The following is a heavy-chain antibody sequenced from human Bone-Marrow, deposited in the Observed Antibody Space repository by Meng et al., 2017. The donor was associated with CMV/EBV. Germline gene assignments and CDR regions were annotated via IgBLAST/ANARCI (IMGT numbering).Heavy chain of an antibody. CDR2: IYYSGGT. D-gene: IGHD3-3*01. CDR1: GGSVSSGSYY. V-gene: IGHV4-61*01. Sequence: SETLSLTCTVSGGSVSSGSYYWSWIRQPPGKGLEWIGYIYYSGGTNYNPSLKSRVTISVDTSKNQFSLKLSSVTAADTAVYYCARSGGFWSGYYYYGMDVWGQGTTVTVSS. CDR3: ARSGGFWSGYYYYGMDV. J-gene: IGHJ6*02.